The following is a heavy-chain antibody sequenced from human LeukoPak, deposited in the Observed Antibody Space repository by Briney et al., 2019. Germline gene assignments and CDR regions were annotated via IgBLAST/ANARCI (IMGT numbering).Heavy chain of an antibody. CDR2: INRDGSST. CDR3: ARAPSGSSWSNWFDP. J-gene: IGHJ5*02. CDR1: GVIFSNYW. V-gene: IGHV3-74*01. D-gene: IGHD6-13*01. Sequence: PGGSLRLSCAASGVIFSNYWMHWVRQTPGKGLVWVSRINRDGSSTSYADSVKGRFTISRDNAKNTLYLQMNSLRAEDTAVYYCARAPSGSSWSNWFDPWGQGTLVTVSS.